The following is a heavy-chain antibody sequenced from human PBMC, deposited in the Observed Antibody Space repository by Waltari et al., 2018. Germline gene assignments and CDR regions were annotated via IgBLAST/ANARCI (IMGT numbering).Heavy chain of an antibody. CDR2: ISGSGGRT. Sequence: EVQLAESGGGLVQPGGFLRLSCAASGFTFHTYAMAWLRQAPGKGLEWVSSISGSGGRTYYSDSSMGRFTISRDNPNNTLYLQMSTLRVDDTAVYYCAKGFWGGYDMWGQGTLVTVSS. CDR1: GFTFHTYA. CDR3: AKGFWGGYDM. V-gene: IGHV3-23*04. J-gene: IGHJ4*02. D-gene: IGHD5-12*01.